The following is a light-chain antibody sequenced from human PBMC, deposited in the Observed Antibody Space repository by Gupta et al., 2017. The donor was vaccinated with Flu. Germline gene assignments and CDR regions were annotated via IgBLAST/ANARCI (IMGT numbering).Light chain of an antibody. Sequence: EIVLTQSPGTLSLSPGERATLSCRASQSVSRSYLAWYQQKPGQAPRLLIYGASSRATGIPDRFSGSGCGTDFTLTISRREQEDFAVYYCQQYGSSPGITFGQGTRLEIK. CDR3: QQYGSSPGIT. J-gene: IGKJ5*01. CDR1: QSVSRSY. V-gene: IGKV3-20*01. CDR2: GAS.